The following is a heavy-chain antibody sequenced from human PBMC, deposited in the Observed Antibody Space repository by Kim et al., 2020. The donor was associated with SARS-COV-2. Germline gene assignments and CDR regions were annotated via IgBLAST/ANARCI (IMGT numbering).Heavy chain of an antibody. CDR1: GYSISSGYY. D-gene: IGHD5-12*01. Sequence: SETLSLTCNVSGYSISSGYYWGWIRQPPGKGLEWIGSIYHSGSTYYNPSLKSRVTISVDTSKNQFSLKLSSVTAADTAIYYCAKDGSGFLRFSWYFDLWGRGTLVTVSS. CDR3: AKDGSGFLRFSWYFDL. J-gene: IGHJ2*01. V-gene: IGHV4-38-2*02. CDR2: IYHSGST.